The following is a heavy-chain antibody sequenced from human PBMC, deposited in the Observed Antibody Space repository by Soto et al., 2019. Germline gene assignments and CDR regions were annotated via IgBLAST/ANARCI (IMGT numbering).Heavy chain of an antibody. CDR1: GFTFDDYA. D-gene: IGHD3-3*01. J-gene: IGHJ6*02. Sequence: EVPLVESGGGLVQPGRSLRLSCAASGFTFDDYAMHWVRQAPGKGLEWVSGISWNSGSIDYADSVKGRFTISRDNAKNSLYLQMNSLRAEDTALYYCAKDPLRFLSAMDVWGQGTTVTVSS. CDR2: ISWNSGSI. V-gene: IGHV3-9*01. CDR3: AKDPLRFLSAMDV.